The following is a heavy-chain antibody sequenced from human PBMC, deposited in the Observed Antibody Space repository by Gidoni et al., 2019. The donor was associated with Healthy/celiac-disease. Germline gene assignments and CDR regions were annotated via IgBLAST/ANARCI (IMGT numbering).Heavy chain of an antibody. J-gene: IGHJ4*02. CDR2: TRSKANSYAT. Sequence: EVQLVESGGGLVQPGGSLKLSCAASGFTFSGAAMPGVRQASGKGREWVGRTRSKANSYATAYAASVKGRFTISRDDSKNTAYLQMNSLKTDDTAVYYCTRHGGQLEPYWGQGTLVTVSS. V-gene: IGHV3-73*02. D-gene: IGHD1-1*01. CDR1: GFTFSGAA. CDR3: TRHGGQLEPY.